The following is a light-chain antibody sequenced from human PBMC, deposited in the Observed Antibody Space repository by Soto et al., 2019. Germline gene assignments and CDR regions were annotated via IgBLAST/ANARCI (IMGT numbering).Light chain of an antibody. CDR2: DAS. Sequence: EIVLTQSPATLPVSPGERATLSCRASQSCSSNLAWYQQKPGQAPRLLIYDASTRATGLPARFSGSGSGREFTLTITSMQSEDFAVYYCQQYNTWPETFGQGTKLEIK. CDR3: QQYNTWPET. J-gene: IGKJ2*01. CDR1: QSCSSN. V-gene: IGKV3-15*01.